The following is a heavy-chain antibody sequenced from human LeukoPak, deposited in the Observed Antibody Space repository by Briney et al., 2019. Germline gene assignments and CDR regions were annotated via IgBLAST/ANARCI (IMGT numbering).Heavy chain of an antibody. CDR3: ARGDGSGSGRWFDP. D-gene: IGHD3-10*01. CDR2: IDHTGST. J-gene: IGHJ5*02. CDR1: GGSFSGYY. Sequence: SETLSLTCAVYGGSFSGYYWNLIRQPPGKGLEWIGEIDHTGSTYYNPSLKGRVTISVDRSKNQFSLNLNFVTAADTALYYCARGDGSGSGRWFDPWGQGTLITVSS. V-gene: IGHV4-34*01.